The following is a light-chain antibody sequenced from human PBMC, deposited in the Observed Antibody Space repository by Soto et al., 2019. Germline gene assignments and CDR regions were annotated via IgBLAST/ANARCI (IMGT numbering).Light chain of an antibody. CDR2: GAS. J-gene: IGKJ4*01. CDR3: QQYNNWPLT. CDR1: QSVHSI. V-gene: IGKV3-15*01. Sequence: EIVMTQSPATLSVSPGERATLSCRASQSVHSILAWYQQKPGQAPRLLIYGASTRATGIPARFIGSGSGTEFTLTISSLQSEDFAVYYCQQYNNWPLTFGGGTKVEI.